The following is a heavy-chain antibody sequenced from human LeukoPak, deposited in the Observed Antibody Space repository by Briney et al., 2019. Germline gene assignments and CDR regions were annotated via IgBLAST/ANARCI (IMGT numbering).Heavy chain of an antibody. J-gene: IGHJ3*02. CDR1: GGTFSSYA. Sequence: ASVKVSCKPSGGTFSSYAISWVRQAPGQGLEWMGRIIPIFGTANYAQKFQGRVTITTDESTSTAYMELSSLRSEDTAVYYCARVRLHGDYVNAFDIWGQGTMVTVSS. CDR2: IIPIFGTA. V-gene: IGHV1-69*05. D-gene: IGHD4-17*01. CDR3: ARVRLHGDYVNAFDI.